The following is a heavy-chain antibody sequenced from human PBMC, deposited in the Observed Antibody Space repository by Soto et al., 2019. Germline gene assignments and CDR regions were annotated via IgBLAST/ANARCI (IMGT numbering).Heavy chain of an antibody. D-gene: IGHD6-6*01. J-gene: IGHJ2*01. CDR1: GYSISNDYY. Sequence: PSETLSLTCAVSGYSISNDYYWAWIRQPPGKGLEWLGSLYHGGSTYYNPSLKSRVTISGDTSKSQFSLKVDSVTAAETAVYFCAREARTLDWYFDLWGRGTLVTVSS. CDR3: AREARTLDWYFDL. CDR2: LYHGGST. V-gene: IGHV4-38-2*01.